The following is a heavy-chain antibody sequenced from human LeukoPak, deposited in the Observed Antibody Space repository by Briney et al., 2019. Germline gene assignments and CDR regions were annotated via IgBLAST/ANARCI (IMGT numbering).Heavy chain of an antibody. CDR1: GYTFTSYA. J-gene: IGHJ6*03. CDR3: ARGGLFVELQKRWRLYYYYYYMDV. V-gene: IGHV7-4-1*02. D-gene: IGHD1-26*01. CDR2: INTNTGNP. Sequence: ASVKVSCKASGYTFTSYAMNWVRQAPGQGLEWMGWINTNTGNPTYAQGFTGRFVFSLDTSVSTAYLQISSLKAEDTAVYYCARGGLFVELQKRWRLYYYYYYMDVWGKGTTVTVSS.